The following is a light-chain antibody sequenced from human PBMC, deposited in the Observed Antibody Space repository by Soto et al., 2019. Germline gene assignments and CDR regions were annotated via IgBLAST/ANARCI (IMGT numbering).Light chain of an antibody. J-gene: IGKJ1*01. Sequence: EVVLTQSPGTLSLSPGERATLSCRASQSVSSSYVVWYQQKPGQAPSLLIYGASSRATGIPDRFSGSASGTDFTLTISRLEPEDFATYYCQQSYNTLPTFGQGTKVEIK. CDR2: GAS. CDR3: QQSYNTLPT. CDR1: QSVSSSY. V-gene: IGKV3-20*01.